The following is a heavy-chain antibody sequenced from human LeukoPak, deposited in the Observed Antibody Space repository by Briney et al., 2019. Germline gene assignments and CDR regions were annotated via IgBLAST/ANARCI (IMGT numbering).Heavy chain of an antibody. CDR1: GGSISSSSYY. CDR2: IYYSGST. Sequence: SETLSLTCTVSGGSISSSSYYWGWIRQPPGKGLGWIGSIYYSGSTYYNPSLKSRVTISVDTSKNQFSLKLSSVTAADTAVYYCARDRAYSYGRSGGFDYWGQGTLVTVPS. J-gene: IGHJ4*02. D-gene: IGHD5-18*01. V-gene: IGHV4-39*07. CDR3: ARDRAYSYGRSGGFDY.